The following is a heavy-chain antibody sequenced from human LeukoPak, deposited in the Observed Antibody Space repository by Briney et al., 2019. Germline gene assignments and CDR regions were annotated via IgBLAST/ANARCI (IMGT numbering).Heavy chain of an antibody. CDR2: ISGSGGST. CDR3: AKVRIIAAAGTDHDY. V-gene: IGHV3-23*01. D-gene: IGHD6-13*01. Sequence: GGSLRLSCAASGFTFSSYAMSWVRQAPGKGLEWVSAISGSGGSTYYADSVKGRFTISRDNSENTLYLQMNSLRAEDTAVYYCAKVRIIAAAGTDHDYWGQGTLVTVSS. J-gene: IGHJ4*02. CDR1: GFTFSSYA.